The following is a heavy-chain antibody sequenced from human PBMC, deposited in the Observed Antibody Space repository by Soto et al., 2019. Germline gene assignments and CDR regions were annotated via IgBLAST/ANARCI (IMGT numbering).Heavy chain of an antibody. CDR3: ARLGGYYQSLDT. V-gene: IGHV4-59*08. Sequence: SETLSLTCTVSGGSISNYYWSWIRQPPGRGLEWIGHIFYSGSTNYNPALKSRVTISVDTSMNQISLKLSSVTAADTAFYYCARLGGYYQSLDTWGQGTLVTVSS. J-gene: IGHJ5*02. D-gene: IGHD3-22*01. CDR2: IFYSGST. CDR1: GGSISNYY.